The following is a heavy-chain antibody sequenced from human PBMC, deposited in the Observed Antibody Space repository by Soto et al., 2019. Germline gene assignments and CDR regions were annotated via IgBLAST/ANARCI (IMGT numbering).Heavy chain of an antibody. CDR1: GGSISSYY. J-gene: IGHJ6*02. CDR2: MYNTGST. V-gene: IGHV4-59*01. D-gene: IGHD2-21*02. Sequence: PSETLSITCTVSGGSISSYYWSRIWQLPGKGLEWIGYMYNTGSTIYNPSLKSRVTISVDTSKNQFSLKLNSVTAADTAVYYCARDLWGYCGADCYPLDVWGQGTTVTVS. CDR3: ARDLWGYCGADCYPLDV.